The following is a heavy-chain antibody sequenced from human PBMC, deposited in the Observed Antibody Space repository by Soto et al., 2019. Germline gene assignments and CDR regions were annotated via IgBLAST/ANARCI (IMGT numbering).Heavy chain of an antibody. Sequence: LRLSCAASGFTFSSYGMHWVRQAPGKGLEWVAVIWYDGSNKYYADSVKGRFTISRDNSMNTLYLQMNSLRAEDTAVYYCARDNTRSHYYYCGMDVWGQGTTVTVSS. CDR3: ARDNTRSHYYYCGMDV. V-gene: IGHV3-33*01. CDR2: IWYDGSNK. J-gene: IGHJ6*02. CDR1: GFTFSSYG.